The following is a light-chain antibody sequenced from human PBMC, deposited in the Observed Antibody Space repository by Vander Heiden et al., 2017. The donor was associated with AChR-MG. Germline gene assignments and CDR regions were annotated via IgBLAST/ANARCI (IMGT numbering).Light chain of an antibody. J-gene: IGKJ4*01. CDR3: QQDNSQFT. CDR1: QSISSW. Sequence: DIQMTQSHSTLSASVGDRVTITCRASQSISSWLAWYQQKPGKAPKLLIYKASSLESGVPSRFSGSGSGTEFTLTISSLQPDDFATYYCQQDNSQFTFGGGTKVEIK. V-gene: IGKV1-5*03. CDR2: KAS.